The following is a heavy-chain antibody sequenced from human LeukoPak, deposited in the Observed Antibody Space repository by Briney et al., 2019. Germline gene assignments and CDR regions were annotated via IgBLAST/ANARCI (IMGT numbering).Heavy chain of an antibody. V-gene: IGHV3-74*01. CDR2: INSDGSST. D-gene: IGHD3-22*01. Sequence: GGSLRLSCAASGFTFSSYWMHWVRQAPEKGLVWVSRINSDGSSTSYADSVKGRFTISRDNAKNTLYLQMNSLRAEDTAVYYCAIGDYYDSSGYSFDYWGQGTLVTVSS. J-gene: IGHJ4*02. CDR1: GFTFSSYW. CDR3: AIGDYYDSSGYSFDY.